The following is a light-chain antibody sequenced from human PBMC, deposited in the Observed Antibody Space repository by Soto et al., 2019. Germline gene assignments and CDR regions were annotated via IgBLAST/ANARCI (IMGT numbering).Light chain of an antibody. CDR2: SAS. CDR1: QSVSGSS. CDR3: HQYGSFPHT. V-gene: IGKV3-20*01. J-gene: IGKJ2*01. Sequence: EIVLTQSPGTLSLSPGERATLSCRASQSVSGSSLAWYQLKPGQAPRLLISSASSRATGVPDRFSGSESGTDFTFIISRLEPEDFGMYYCHQYGSFPHTFGQGTELETK.